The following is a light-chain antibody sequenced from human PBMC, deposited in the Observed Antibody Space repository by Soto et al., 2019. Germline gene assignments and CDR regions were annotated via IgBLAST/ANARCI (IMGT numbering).Light chain of an antibody. V-gene: IGKV3-15*01. CDR2: GAS. Sequence: EIVMTQSPAILSVSPGERVTFSCRATQSVTSILAWYPHKPGQAPRLLISGASTGATGIPARFSRTGSGTESTLPITSLQPQDFPVYYCQQYNTWPVTFGGGTKVEIK. J-gene: IGKJ4*01. CDR1: QSVTSI. CDR3: QQYNTWPVT.